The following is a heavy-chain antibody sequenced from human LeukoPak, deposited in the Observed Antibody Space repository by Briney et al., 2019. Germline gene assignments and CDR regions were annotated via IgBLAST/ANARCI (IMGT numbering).Heavy chain of an antibody. V-gene: IGHV3-23*01. D-gene: IGHD6-19*01. J-gene: IGHJ4*02. CDR3: AKDQSSGWGNYFDY. CDR2: ISGSGGST. Sequence: GGSLRLTCAASGFTFSSYAMSWVRQAPGKGLEWVSAISGSGGSTYYADSVKGRFTISRDNSKNTLYLQMNSLRAEDTAVYYCAKDQSSGWGNYFDYWGQGTLVTVFS. CDR1: GFTFSSYA.